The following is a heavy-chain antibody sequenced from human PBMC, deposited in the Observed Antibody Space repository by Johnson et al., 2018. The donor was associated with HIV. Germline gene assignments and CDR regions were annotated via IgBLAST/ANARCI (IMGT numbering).Heavy chain of an antibody. CDR1: GFTFSSYD. CDR3: ARDRSKGGAFDI. D-gene: IGHD2/OR15-2a*01. CDR2: IGTAGDT. J-gene: IGHJ3*02. Sequence: VQLVESGGGVVRPGGSLRLSCAASGFTFSSYDMHWVRQATGKGLEWVSAIGTAGDTYYPGSVKGRFTISRENAKNSLYLQMNSLRAGDTAVYYCARDRSKGGAFDIWGQGTMVTVSS. V-gene: IGHV3-13*01.